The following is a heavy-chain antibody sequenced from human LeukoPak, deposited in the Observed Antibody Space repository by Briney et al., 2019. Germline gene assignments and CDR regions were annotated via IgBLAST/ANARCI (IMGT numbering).Heavy chain of an antibody. D-gene: IGHD1-26*01. Sequence: GGSLRLSCAASGFTFSSYGMHWVRQAPGKGLEWVSFIRYDGSNKFYADSVKGRFTISRDNSKNTLYLQMNSLRAEDTAVYYCAKVSQWDQGYWGQGTLVTVSS. CDR2: IRYDGSNK. CDR3: AKVSQWDQGY. V-gene: IGHV3-30*02. CDR1: GFTFSSYG. J-gene: IGHJ4*02.